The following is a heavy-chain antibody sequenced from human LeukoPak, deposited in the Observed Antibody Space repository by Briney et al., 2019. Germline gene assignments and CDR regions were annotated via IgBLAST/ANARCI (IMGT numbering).Heavy chain of an antibody. Sequence: ASVKVSCKASGYTFTSYYMHWVRQAPGQGLEWMGIINPSGGSTSYAQKFQGRVTMTRDTSTSTVYMELSSLRSEDTAVYYCARGQRDVAMVTYDHREVEEYYFDYWGQGTLVTVSS. V-gene: IGHV1-46*01. CDR2: INPSGGST. CDR1: GYTFTSYY. CDR3: ARGQRDVAMVTYDHREVEEYYFDY. D-gene: IGHD5-18*01. J-gene: IGHJ4*02.